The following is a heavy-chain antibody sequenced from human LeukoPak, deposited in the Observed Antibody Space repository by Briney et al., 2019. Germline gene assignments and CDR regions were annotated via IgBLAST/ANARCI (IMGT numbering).Heavy chain of an antibody. CDR1: GFTFDDYA. D-gene: IGHD3-22*01. CDR3: ASGAGNYYDSSGYPPLDY. CDR2: ISYDGSNK. Sequence: PGGSLRLSCAASGFTFDDYAMHWVRQAPGKGLEWVAVISYDGSNKYYADSVKGRFTISRDNSKNALYLQMNSLRAEDTAVYYCASGAGNYYDSSGYPPLDYWGQGTLVTVSS. V-gene: IGHV3-30-3*01. J-gene: IGHJ4*02.